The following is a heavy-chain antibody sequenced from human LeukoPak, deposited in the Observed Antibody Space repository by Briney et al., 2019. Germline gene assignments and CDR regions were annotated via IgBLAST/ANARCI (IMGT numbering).Heavy chain of an antibody. CDR1: GFTFSSYE. CDR3: ARDGLAAAGTNAFDI. D-gene: IGHD6-13*01. Sequence: GSLRLSCAASGFTFSSYEMNWVRQAPGKGLEWVSYISSSGSTIYYADSVKGRFTISRDNAKNSLYLQMNSLRAEDTAVYYCARDGLAAAGTNAFDIWGQGTMVTVSS. J-gene: IGHJ3*02. V-gene: IGHV3-48*03. CDR2: ISSSGSTI.